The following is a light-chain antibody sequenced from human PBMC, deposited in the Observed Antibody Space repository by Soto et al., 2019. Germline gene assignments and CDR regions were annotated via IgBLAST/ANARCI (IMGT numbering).Light chain of an antibody. CDR1: SGDVGSYNL. CDR2: EVT. V-gene: IGLV2-23*02. Sequence: ALTQPASVSGSPGQSITIPCTGTSGDVGSYNLVSWYQQHPGKAPKLLIYEVTERPSGVSNRFSVSKSGSTASLTISGLQPDDEADYYSCSYAVNSEVFGPGTNVTVL. CDR3: CSYAVNSEV. J-gene: IGLJ1*01.